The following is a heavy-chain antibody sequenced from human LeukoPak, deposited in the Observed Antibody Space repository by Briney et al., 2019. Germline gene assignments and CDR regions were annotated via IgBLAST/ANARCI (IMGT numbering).Heavy chain of an antibody. CDR2: IIPIFGTA. V-gene: IGHV1-69*13. Sequence: ASVKVSCKASGGTFSSYAISWVRQAPGQGLEWMGGIIPIFGTANYAQKFQGRVTITADESTSTAYMELSSLRSEDTAVYYCGVLFAPPEFNRIVGATTTEYWGQGTLVTVSS. CDR3: GVLFAPPEFNRIVGATTTEY. J-gene: IGHJ4*02. D-gene: IGHD1-26*01. CDR1: GGTFSSYA.